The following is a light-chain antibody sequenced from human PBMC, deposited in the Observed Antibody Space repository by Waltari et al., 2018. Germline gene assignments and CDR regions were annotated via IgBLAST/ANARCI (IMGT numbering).Light chain of an antibody. V-gene: IGLV3-9*01. CDR3: QVWDSTTVV. CDR1: NIGSNN. Sequence: SYELTQPLSVSVALGQTARITWGENNIGSNNVQWYRQKPGQAPVMVIYSDSNRPSGIPGRFSGSNSGNTATLTISRAQAGDEADYYCQVWDSTTVVFGGGTKLTVL. CDR2: SDS. J-gene: IGLJ2*01.